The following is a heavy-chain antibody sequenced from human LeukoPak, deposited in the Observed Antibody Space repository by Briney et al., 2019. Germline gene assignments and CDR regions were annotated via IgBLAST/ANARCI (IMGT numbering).Heavy chain of an antibody. CDR2: INHSGST. Sequence: PSETLSLTCAVYGGSFSGYYWSWIRQPPGKGLEWIGEINHSGSTNYNPSLKSRVTISVDTSKNQFSLKLSSVTAADTAVYYCARGFSKVYNWNNRADDAFDIWGQGTMVTVSS. CDR1: GGSFSGYY. J-gene: IGHJ3*02. D-gene: IGHD1/OR15-1a*01. CDR3: ARGFSKVYNWNNRADDAFDI. V-gene: IGHV4-34*01.